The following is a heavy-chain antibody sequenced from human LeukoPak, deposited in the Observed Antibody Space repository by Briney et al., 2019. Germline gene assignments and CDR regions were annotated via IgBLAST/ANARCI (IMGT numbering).Heavy chain of an antibody. Sequence: SQTLSLTCAISGDSVSSNSAAWNWIRQSPSRGLEWPGRTYYRSKWYNDYAVSVKGRITINPDTSTNLFSLQLNSVTPEDTAVYYCVRDRCSGGSCYQHFQHWGQGTLVTVSS. V-gene: IGHV6-1*01. D-gene: IGHD2-15*01. J-gene: IGHJ1*01. CDR1: GDSVSSNSAA. CDR3: VRDRCSGGSCYQHFQH. CDR2: TYYRSKWYN.